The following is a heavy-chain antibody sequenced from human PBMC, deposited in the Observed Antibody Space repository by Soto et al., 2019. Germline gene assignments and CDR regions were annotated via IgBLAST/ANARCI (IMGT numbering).Heavy chain of an antibody. CDR1: GGSIIDSGSFY. CDR3: ARGEVVASNWFDP. J-gene: IGHJ5*02. V-gene: IGHV4-31*03. Sequence: QVQMQESGPGLVKPSQTLYLTCSVSGGSIIDSGSFYWNWIRQHPGKGLEWIGYIYYSGSTYYNRSLKSRATISLDTSKNQLSLKLTSVTAADTAISYCARGEVVASNWFDPWGQGTLVTVSS. CDR2: IYYSGST. D-gene: IGHD2-15*01.